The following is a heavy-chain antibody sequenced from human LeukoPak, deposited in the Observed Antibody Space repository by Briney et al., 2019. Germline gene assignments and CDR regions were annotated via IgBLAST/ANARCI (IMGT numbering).Heavy chain of an antibody. CDR3: ARADSSTSPYYFDY. Sequence: ASVKVSCKASGYTFTGYYMHWVRQAPGQGLEWMGWINPISGGTNYAQKFQGRVTLTRDTSTSAVYMELSSLRSEDSAVYYCARADSSTSPYYFDYWGQGTLVTVSS. V-gene: IGHV1-2*02. D-gene: IGHD2-2*01. CDR1: GYTFTGYY. J-gene: IGHJ4*02. CDR2: INPISGGT.